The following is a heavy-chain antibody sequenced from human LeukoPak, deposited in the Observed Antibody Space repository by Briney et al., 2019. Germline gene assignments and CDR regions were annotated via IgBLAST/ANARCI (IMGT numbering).Heavy chain of an antibody. V-gene: IGHV3-7*01. CDR2: IKQDGSEK. J-gene: IGHJ4*02. CDR3: ARDLDIVAAIDY. CDR1: GFAFSNYW. D-gene: IGHD5-12*01. Sequence: GGSLILSCAASGFAFSNYWMVWVRQAPGKGLEWVANIKQDGSEKYYVDSVKGRFTISRDNAKNSLYLQMNSLRAEDTAVYYCARDLDIVAAIDYWGQGTLVTVSS.